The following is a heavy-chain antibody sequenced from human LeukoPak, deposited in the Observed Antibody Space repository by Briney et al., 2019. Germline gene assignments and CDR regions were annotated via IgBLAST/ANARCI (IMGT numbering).Heavy chain of an antibody. CDR1: GFSFSNYW. V-gene: IGHV3-7*01. D-gene: IGHD3-16*01. J-gene: IGHJ4*02. CDR3: ARGFGTTPFDY. Sequence: GGSLRLSCAASGFSFSNYWMSWVRQAPGKGLEWVANIKQDGSEKYYVDSVKGRFTISRDNAKNSLYLQMNSLRAEDTAVYYCARGFGTTPFDYWGQGTLVTVSS. CDR2: IKQDGSEK.